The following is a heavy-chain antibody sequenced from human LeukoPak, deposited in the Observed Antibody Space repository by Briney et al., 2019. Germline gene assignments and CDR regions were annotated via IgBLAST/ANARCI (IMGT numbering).Heavy chain of an antibody. CDR1: GYSFTSYW. Sequence: GESLKISCKGSGYSFTSYWIGWVRQMPGKGLEWVGIIYPGDSDTKYSPSFQGQVTISADKSISTAYLQWSSLKASDTAMYFCERHLVAPDYWGQGTLVTVSS. J-gene: IGHJ4*02. V-gene: IGHV5-51*01. D-gene: IGHD5-12*01. CDR2: IYPGDSDT. CDR3: ERHLVAPDY.